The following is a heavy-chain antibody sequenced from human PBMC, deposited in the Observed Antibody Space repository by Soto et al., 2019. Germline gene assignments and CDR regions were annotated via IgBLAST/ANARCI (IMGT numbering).Heavy chain of an antibody. D-gene: IGHD2-15*01. CDR2: ISGSGDST. CDR1: GFTFSGYA. Sequence: GGSLRLSCAASGFTFSGYAMSWVRQAPGKGLEWVSVISGSGDSTHYADSVKGRFTISRDNSKNTLYLQMNSLRAGDTAVYYCAKDPCPGGSCYSRFDCWGQGTLVTVSS. CDR3: AKDPCPGGSCYSRFDC. V-gene: IGHV3-23*01. J-gene: IGHJ4*02.